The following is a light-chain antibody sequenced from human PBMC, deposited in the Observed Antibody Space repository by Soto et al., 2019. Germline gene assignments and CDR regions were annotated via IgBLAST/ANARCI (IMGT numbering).Light chain of an antibody. CDR1: SSSIGAGYE. CDR2: GNG. J-gene: IGLJ2*01. CDR3: AAWDNSLSALV. Sequence: QSVLTQPPSVSGAPGQRVTISCSGTSSSIGAGYEVHWYHQLPGTAPKLVVSGNGNRPSGVPDRLSASKSGTSASLAITGLQAEDEADYYCAAWDNSLSALVFGGGTKLTVL. V-gene: IGLV1-40*01.